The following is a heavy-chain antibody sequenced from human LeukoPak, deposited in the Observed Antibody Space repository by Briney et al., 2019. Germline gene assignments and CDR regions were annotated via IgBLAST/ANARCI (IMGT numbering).Heavy chain of an antibody. D-gene: IGHD3-10*01. CDR1: GYTFTGYS. J-gene: IGHJ5*02. V-gene: IGHV1-2*06. CDR3: ARDRAFRGGGFHP. CDR2: INPNSGGT. Sequence: RASVKVSCKASGYTFTGYSMHWVRQAPGQGLEWMGRINPNSGGTQYAQKFQGRVTMTSDSSIITVYMKLSSLRSDDTAIYYCARDRAFRGGGFHPWGQGTLVTVSS.